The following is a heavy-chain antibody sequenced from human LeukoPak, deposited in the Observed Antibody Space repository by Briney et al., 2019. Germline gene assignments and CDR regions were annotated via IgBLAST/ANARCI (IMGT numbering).Heavy chain of an antibody. J-gene: IGHJ4*02. CDR3: AREGYCSSTSCSYFDY. CDR1: GYTFTGYH. D-gene: IGHD2-2*01. Sequence: ASVKVSCKASGYTFTGYHMHWVRQAPEHGLEWMGWINPNSGGTNYAQKFQGRVTMTRDTSISTAYMELSSLRSEDTAVYYCAREGYCSSTSCSYFDYWGQGTLVTVSS. V-gene: IGHV1-2*02. CDR2: INPNSGGT.